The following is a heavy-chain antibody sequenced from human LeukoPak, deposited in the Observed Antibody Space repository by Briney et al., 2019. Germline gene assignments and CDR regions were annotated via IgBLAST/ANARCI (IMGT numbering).Heavy chain of an antibody. V-gene: IGHV1-2*02. CDR2: INPNSGGT. CDR1: GYTFTGYY. CDR3: ARGEARYSLDSWFDP. Sequence: ASVKVSCKASGYTFTGYYMHWVRQAPGQGVEWMGWINPNSGGTNYAQKFQGRVTMTRDTSISTAYMELSRLRSDDTAVYYCARGEARYSLDSWFDPWGQGTLVTVSS. J-gene: IGHJ5*02. D-gene: IGHD3-16*02.